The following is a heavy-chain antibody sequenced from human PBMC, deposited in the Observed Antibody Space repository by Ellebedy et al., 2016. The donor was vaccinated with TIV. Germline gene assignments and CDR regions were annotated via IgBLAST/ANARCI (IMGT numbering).Heavy chain of an antibody. D-gene: IGHD2-2*01. CDR1: GASISSSY. CDR2: IYYSGST. J-gene: IGHJ6*02. CDR3: AHSFVSSTSWAGGMDV. Sequence: SETLSLTXTVSGASISSSYWSWIRQPPGKGLEWIGYIYYSGSTNYNPSLKSRVTISVDTSKNQFSLKLSSVTAADTAVYYCAHSFVSSTSWAGGMDVWGQGTTVTVSS. V-gene: IGHV4-59*01.